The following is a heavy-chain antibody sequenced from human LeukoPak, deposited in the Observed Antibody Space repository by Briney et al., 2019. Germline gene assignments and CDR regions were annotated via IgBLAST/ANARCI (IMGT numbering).Heavy chain of an antibody. CDR2: IYPGDSDT. D-gene: IGHD2-2*01. J-gene: IGHJ4*02. V-gene: IGHV5-51*01. Sequence: GESLKISCKGAGYSFTNYWIGWVRQMPGKGLEWMGIIYPGDSDTRYSPSFQGQVTISADKSITTAYLQWSRLKASDTAMYYCARRGYCATTTCYRLFDYWGQGTLVTVSS. CDR1: GYSFTNYW. CDR3: ARRGYCATTTCYRLFDY.